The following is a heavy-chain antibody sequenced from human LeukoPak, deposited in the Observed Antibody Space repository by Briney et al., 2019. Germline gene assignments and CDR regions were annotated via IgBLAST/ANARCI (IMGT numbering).Heavy chain of an antibody. D-gene: IGHD5-24*01. V-gene: IGHV3-11*01. J-gene: IGHJ3*02. CDR3: ARDRVEMATIYYSDAFGI. Sequence: TGGSLRLSCAASGFTFSDYYMSWIRQAPGKGLEWVSYISSSGSTIYYADSVKGRFTISRDNAKNSLYLQMNSLRAEDTAVYYCARDRVEMATIYYSDAFGIWGQGTMVTVSS. CDR2: ISSSGSTI. CDR1: GFTFSDYY.